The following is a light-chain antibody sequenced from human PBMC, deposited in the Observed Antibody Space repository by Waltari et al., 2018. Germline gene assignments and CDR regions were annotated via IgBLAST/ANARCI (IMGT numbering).Light chain of an antibody. J-gene: IGKJ3*01. CDR1: QTVLDTSNNKNY. V-gene: IGKV4-1*01. Sequence: DIVMTQSPDSLAVSLGERATINCKSSQTVLDTSNNKNYLAWYQQESGQPPKLLVYLASARESGVPDRFRGSGSGTDFTLTIDNLQADDVAIYYCQQYYTVPVSFGPGTTVDLK. CDR2: LAS. CDR3: QQYYTVPVS.